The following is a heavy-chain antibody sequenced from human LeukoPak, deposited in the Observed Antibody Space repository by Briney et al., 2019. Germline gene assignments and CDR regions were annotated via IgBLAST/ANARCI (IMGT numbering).Heavy chain of an antibody. D-gene: IGHD1-26*01. CDR3: ARIVFRGSYRFDY. J-gene: IGHJ4*02. CDR1: GGSVSNTNYY. CDR2: IYYSGST. Sequence: PSETLSLTCTASGGSVSNTNYYWGWIRQPPGKGLEWIGNIYYSGSTYYNPSLKSRVTISVDTSNNHFSLKLSSVTAADTAVYCCARIVFRGSYRFDYWGQGTLLTVSS. V-gene: IGHV4-39*02.